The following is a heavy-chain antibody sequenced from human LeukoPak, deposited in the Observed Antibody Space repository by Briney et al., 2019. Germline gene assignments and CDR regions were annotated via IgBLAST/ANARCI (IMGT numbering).Heavy chain of an antibody. CDR1: GFTFSSYW. CDR2: INSDGSST. D-gene: IGHD3-22*01. Sequence: PGGSLRLSCAASGFTFSSYWMHWVRQAPGKGLAWVSRINSDGSSTSYADSVKGRFTISRDNAKNTLYLQMNSLRAEDTAVYYCARDGKYYYDSSGYYPPFDYWGQGTLVTVSS. CDR3: ARDGKYYYDSSGYYPPFDY. J-gene: IGHJ4*02. V-gene: IGHV3-74*01.